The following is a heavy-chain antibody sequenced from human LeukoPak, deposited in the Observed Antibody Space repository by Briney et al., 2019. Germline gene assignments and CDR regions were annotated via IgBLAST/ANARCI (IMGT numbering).Heavy chain of an antibody. D-gene: IGHD3-9*01. Sequence: GASVKVSCKASGYTFTSYGISWVRQAPGQGLEWMGCISAYNGNTNYGQKLHGRVTMTTDTSTSTAYMELRSLRSDDTAVYYCASGYDILTGLDYWGQGTLVTVSS. V-gene: IGHV1-18*01. J-gene: IGHJ4*02. CDR2: ISAYNGNT. CDR3: ASGYDILTGLDY. CDR1: GYTFTSYG.